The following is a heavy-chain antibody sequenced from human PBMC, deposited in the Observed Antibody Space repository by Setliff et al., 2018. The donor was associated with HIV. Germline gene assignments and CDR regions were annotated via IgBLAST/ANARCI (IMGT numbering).Heavy chain of an antibody. CDR3: ARQTWEYYDTLTGYYRSPKNFDS. CDR1: GGSLNRSNYY. CDR2: ISYTGST. Sequence: LSLTCTVPGGSLNRSNYYWGWIRQPPGKGLEWIGTISYTGSTYYDPSLKSRVTISLDTSKNQYFLKLSSVTAPDTAIYYCARQTWEYYDTLTGYYRSPKNFDSWGQGTLVTVSS. V-gene: IGHV4-39*01. J-gene: IGHJ4*02. D-gene: IGHD3-9*01.